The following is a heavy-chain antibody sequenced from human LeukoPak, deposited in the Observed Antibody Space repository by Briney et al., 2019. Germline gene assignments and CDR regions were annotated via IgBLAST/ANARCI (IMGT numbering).Heavy chain of an antibody. CDR3: ARVFCRITACDGSP. CDR1: GFTFSSYS. V-gene: IGHV3-21*01. CDR2: ISSSSSDI. J-gene: IGHJ5*02. Sequence: GGSLRLSCAASGFTFSSYSMKWVRQAPGKGLEWVSSISSSSSDIYYADSVKGRFTISRDNAKNSLYLQMNSLRVEDTAIYYCARVFCRITACDGSPWGQGILVTVSS. D-gene: IGHD3-10*01.